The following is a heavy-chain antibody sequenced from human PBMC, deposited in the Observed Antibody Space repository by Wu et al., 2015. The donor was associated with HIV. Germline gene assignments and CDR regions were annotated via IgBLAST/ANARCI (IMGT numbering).Heavy chain of an antibody. Sequence: QVQLVQSGAEVKKPGSSVKVSCKASGGTFSSYAISWVRQAPGQGLEWMGGIIPIFGTANYAQKFQGRVTITTDESTSTAYMELSSLRSEDTAVYYCDESRPVRYSSGAWFDPVGPGNPGHRLL. J-gene: IGHJ5*02. V-gene: IGHV1-69*05. CDR1: GGTFSSYA. CDR2: IIPIFGTA. CDR3: DESRPVRYSSGAWFDP. D-gene: IGHD6-19*01.